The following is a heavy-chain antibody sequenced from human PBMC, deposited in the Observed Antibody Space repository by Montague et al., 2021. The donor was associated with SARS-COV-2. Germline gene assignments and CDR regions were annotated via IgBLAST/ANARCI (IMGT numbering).Heavy chain of an antibody. Sequence: SVKVSCKASGYTFTRYYMHWVRQAPGQGLEWMGIINPSGGSTSYAQKFQGRVTISRDNAKNTLYLQMNSLRAEDTAVYYCASLTMVRGVIPYYFDYWGQGTLVTVSS. D-gene: IGHD3-10*01. CDR3: ASLTMVRGVIPYYFDY. CDR1: GYTFTRYY. V-gene: IGHV1-46*01. J-gene: IGHJ4*02. CDR2: INPSGGST.